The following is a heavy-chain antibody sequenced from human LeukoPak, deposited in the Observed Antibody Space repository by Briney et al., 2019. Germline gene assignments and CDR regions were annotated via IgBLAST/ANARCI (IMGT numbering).Heavy chain of an antibody. V-gene: IGHV3-53*01. CDR3: ASSSPSVVVF. D-gene: IGHD6-6*01. J-gene: IGHJ4*02. Sequence: GGSLRLSCAASGFTVRSNYMSWVRQAPGKGLEWVSVIYSGGNTYYADSVKGRFTISRDNSKNTLYLQMNSLRAEDTAVYYCASSSPSVVVFWGQGTLVTVSS. CDR2: IYSGGNT. CDR1: GFTVRSNY.